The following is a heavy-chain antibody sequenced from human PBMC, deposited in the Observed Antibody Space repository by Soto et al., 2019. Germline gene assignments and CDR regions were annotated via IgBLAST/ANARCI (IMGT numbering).Heavy chain of an antibody. D-gene: IGHD3-10*01. CDR2: IWYDGSNK. J-gene: IGHJ4*02. CDR1: GFTFSSYG. CDR3: ARDYYGSGNLDY. V-gene: IGHV3-33*01. Sequence: GGSLRLSCAASGFTFSSYGMHWVRQAPGKGLEWVAVIWYDGSNKYYADSVKGRFTISRDNSKNTLYLQMNSLRAEDTAVYYCARDYYGSGNLDYWGQGTLVTVYS.